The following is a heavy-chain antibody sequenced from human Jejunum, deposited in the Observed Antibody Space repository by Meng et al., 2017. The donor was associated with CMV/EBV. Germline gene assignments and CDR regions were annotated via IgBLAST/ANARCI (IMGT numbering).Heavy chain of an antibody. V-gene: IGHV3-33*06. J-gene: IGHJ4*02. Sequence: FTFRNHGMHWVRQAPGKGLEWVAVIWYDGSKRYYADSVNGRFTISRDNSNNRLFLQMDSLRPEDTAVYFCAKDGPSDLHESGGDRFDYWGQGTLVTVSS. D-gene: IGHD5-12*01. CDR1: FTFRNHG. CDR2: IWYDGSKR. CDR3: AKDGPSDLHESGGDRFDY.